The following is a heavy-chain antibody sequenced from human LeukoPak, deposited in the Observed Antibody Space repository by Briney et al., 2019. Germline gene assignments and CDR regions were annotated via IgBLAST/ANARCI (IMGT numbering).Heavy chain of an antibody. Sequence: GGSLRLSCAAPGFTFSSYGMSWVRQAPGKGLEWGSAISGSGGSTYYADSVKGRFTISRDNSKNTLYLQMNSLRTEDTAVYYCAKEKSQDYYDSSGPPRFFDYWGQGTLVTVSS. CDR3: AKEKSQDYYDSSGPPRFFDY. D-gene: IGHD3-22*01. J-gene: IGHJ4*02. V-gene: IGHV3-23*01. CDR1: GFTFSSYG. CDR2: ISGSGGST.